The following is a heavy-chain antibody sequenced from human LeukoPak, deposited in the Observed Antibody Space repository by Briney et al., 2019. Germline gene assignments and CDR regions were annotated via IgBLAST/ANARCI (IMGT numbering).Heavy chain of an antibody. D-gene: IGHD4-23*01. V-gene: IGHV4-59*01. CDR3: ARGRNDNGGMFFDS. CDR1: GGSIRSYY. J-gene: IGHJ4*02. Sequence: SETLPLTCTVSGGSIRSYYWSWIRQAPGKGLEWIGFISYSGYASYSPSLKSRVAISVDPSKSQFSLRLSSMTAADTAIYYCARGRNDNGGMFFDSWAQGTLVTVSS. CDR2: ISYSGYA.